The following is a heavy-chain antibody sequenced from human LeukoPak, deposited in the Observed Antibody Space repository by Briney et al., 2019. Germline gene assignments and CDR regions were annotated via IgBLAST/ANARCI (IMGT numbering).Heavy chain of an antibody. D-gene: IGHD3-22*01. CDR1: GGTFSSYA. J-gene: IGHJ1*01. CDR3: ARDRGDYYDSSGYPEYFQH. V-gene: IGHV1-69*04. CDR2: IIPILGIA. Sequence: SVKVSCKASGGTFSSYAISWVRQAPGQGLEWMGRIIPILGIANYAQKFQGRVTITADKSTSTAYMELSSLRSEDTAVYYCARDRGDYYDSSGYPEYFQHWGQGTLVTVSS.